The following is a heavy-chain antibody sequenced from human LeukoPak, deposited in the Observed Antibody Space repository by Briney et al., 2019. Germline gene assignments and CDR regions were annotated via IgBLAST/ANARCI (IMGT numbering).Heavy chain of an antibody. CDR3: ASGALMWLGESGDY. Sequence: GGSLRLSCAASGFTFSNYWMHWVRQAPGKGLVWVSRISGDVRSTIYTDSVKGRFTISRDNAKNTLCLQMNSLRAEDTAVYYCASGALMWLGESGDYWGQGTLVTVSS. J-gene: IGHJ4*02. D-gene: IGHD3-10*01. CDR2: ISGDVRST. V-gene: IGHV3-74*01. CDR1: GFTFSNYW.